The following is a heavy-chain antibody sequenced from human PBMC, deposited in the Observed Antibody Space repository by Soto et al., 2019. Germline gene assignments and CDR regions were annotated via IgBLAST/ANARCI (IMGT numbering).Heavy chain of an antibody. Sequence: PSQTLSLTCVISGDSVSSNSAAWSWIRQSPSRGLEWLGRTFYRSKWYNDYAVSVKGRITINPDTSKNQFSLQLNSVTPEDTAVYYCAKEGGNHYYYGMDVWGQGTTVTVSS. D-gene: IGHD1-26*01. V-gene: IGHV6-1*01. CDR2: TFYRSKWYN. CDR3: AKEGGNHYYYGMDV. J-gene: IGHJ6*02. CDR1: GDSVSSNSAA.